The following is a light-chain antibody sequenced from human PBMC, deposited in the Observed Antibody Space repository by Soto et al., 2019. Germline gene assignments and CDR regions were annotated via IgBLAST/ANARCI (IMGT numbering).Light chain of an antibody. V-gene: IGKV4-1*01. J-gene: IGKJ4*01. CDR1: QGVSSY. CDR2: WAS. CDR3: QHYYSSPLT. Sequence: EIVLTQSPATLSLSPGERATLSCRASQGVSSYLAWYQQKPGQPPKVVIYWASTRGSGVPDRFSGSGSGTDFTLTISSLQAEDVAVYYCQHYYSSPLTFGGGTKVDIK.